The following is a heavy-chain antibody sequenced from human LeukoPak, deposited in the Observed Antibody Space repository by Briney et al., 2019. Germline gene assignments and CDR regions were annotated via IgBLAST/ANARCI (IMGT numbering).Heavy chain of an antibody. CDR2: LYSGGGA. D-gene: IGHD3-9*01. CDR1: GFTFSSYG. J-gene: IGHJ3*02. Sequence: GGSLRLSCAASGFTFSSYGMHWVRQAPGKGLEWVSVLYSGGGAYYADSVKDRFTISRDHSQNTLLLQMNSLRAEDTALYYCARGKTSDDIIEDAFDIWGQGTMVAVSS. V-gene: IGHV3-NL1*01. CDR3: ARGKTSDDIIEDAFDI.